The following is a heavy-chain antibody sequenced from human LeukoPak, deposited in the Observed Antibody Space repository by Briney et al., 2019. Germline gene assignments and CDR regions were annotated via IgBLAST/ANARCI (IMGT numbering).Heavy chain of an antibody. Sequence: SETLSLTCTVSGGSISSYYWSWIRQPPGKGLEWIGYIYYSGSTNYNPSLKSRVTISVDTSKNQFSLRLSSVTTADTAVYYCARDRYYYDSSGYYQLDYWGQGTLVTVSS. CDR2: IYYSGST. D-gene: IGHD3-22*01. CDR1: GGSISSYY. V-gene: IGHV4-59*12. CDR3: ARDRYYYDSSGYYQLDY. J-gene: IGHJ4*02.